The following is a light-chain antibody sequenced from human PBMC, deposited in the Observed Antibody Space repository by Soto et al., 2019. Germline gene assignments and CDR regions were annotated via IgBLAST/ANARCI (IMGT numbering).Light chain of an antibody. CDR3: QKYNSAPLT. CDR1: QGIRNY. V-gene: IGKV1-27*01. J-gene: IGKJ3*01. CDR2: AAS. Sequence: IQMTQSPSSLSASVGDRVTITCRASQGIRNYLAWYQQKSGKVPKLLIYAASTLQSGVPSRFSGSGSGTDFTLTISSLQPEDVATYYCQKYNSAPLTFGPGTKVEIK.